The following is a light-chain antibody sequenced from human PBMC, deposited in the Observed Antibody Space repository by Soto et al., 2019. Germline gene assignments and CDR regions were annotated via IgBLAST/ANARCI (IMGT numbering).Light chain of an antibody. CDR2: DAS. CDR1: QSVTSY. V-gene: IGKV3-11*01. Sequence: EIVLTQSPATLSLSPGERATLSCRASQSVTSYLAWYQQKRGQAPRLLIYDASNRATGIPARFSGSGSGTDFTLTISSLEPEDFAVYYCQQRGNWPLTFGGGTKVEIK. CDR3: QQRGNWPLT. J-gene: IGKJ4*01.